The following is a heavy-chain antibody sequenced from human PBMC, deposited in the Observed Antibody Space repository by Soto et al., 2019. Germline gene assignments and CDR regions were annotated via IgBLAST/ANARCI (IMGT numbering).Heavy chain of an antibody. V-gene: IGHV3-33*01. J-gene: IGHJ6*02. Sequence: QIQLVESGGGVVQPGRSLRLSCAASGFTFNSYGFNWVRQAPGKGLEWVAVIWYDGNTKYYADSVKGRFTISRDNLKNTLYLQMNSLTAEDTAVYYCARLLVAPVAGPYYYGMDVWGQGTTVTVSS. D-gene: IGHD6-19*01. CDR3: ARLLVAPVAGPYYYGMDV. CDR1: GFTFNSYG. CDR2: IWYDGNTK.